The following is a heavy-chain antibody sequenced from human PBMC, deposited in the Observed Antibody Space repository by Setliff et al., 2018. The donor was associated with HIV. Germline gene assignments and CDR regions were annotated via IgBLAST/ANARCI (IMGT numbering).Heavy chain of an antibody. CDR1: GFTFSNYA. CDR3: AKDVCSGAYCYAYYYYGMDV. CDR2: ISDSGGST. D-gene: IGHD2-15*01. Sequence: GGSLRLSCAASGFTFSNYAMTWVRQAPGKGLEWVSGISDSGGSTYYADSVKGRFTISRDNAKSSLYLHMNSLRAEDTAVYYCAKDVCSGAYCYAYYYYGMDVWGQGTMVTVSS. V-gene: IGHV3-23*01. J-gene: IGHJ6*02.